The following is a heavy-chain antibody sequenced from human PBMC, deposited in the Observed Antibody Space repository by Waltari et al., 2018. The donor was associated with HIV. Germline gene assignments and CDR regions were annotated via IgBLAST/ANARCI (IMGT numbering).Heavy chain of an antibody. CDR1: GASISHFY. CDR2: MYSSGSG. J-gene: IGHJ4*02. Sequence: QVQLQESGPGLVKPSETLSLTCTVSGASISHFYWTWIRQSPGKGLEWIGYMYSSGSGKYNPSLKSRVTISVDTSKSQFSLKLSSVTAADTAVYYCASRRSTEGFEFWGQGILVTVSP. V-gene: IGHV4-59*08. CDR3: ASRRSTEGFEF.